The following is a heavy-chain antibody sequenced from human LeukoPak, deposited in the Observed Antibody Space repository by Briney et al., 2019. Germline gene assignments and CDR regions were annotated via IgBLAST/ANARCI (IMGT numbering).Heavy chain of an antibody. J-gene: IGHJ6*03. CDR1: GGSISSYY. CDR3: ARVEEGYGSGRRENFYYYYMDV. D-gene: IGHD3-10*01. Sequence: SETLSLTCTVSGGSISSYYWSWIRQPQGKGLECIGYIHYSGSTNYSPSLKSRVTISVDTSKNQFSLKLSSVTAADTAVYYCARVEEGYGSGRRENFYYYYMDVWGKGTTVTISS. V-gene: IGHV4-59*01. CDR2: IHYSGST.